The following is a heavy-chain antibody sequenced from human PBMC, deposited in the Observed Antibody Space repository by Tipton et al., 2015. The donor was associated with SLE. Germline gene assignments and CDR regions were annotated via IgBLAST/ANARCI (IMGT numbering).Heavy chain of an antibody. CDR1: GASISSHY. J-gene: IGHJ4*02. CDR2: IHYSGST. CDR3: ARLIDLWSGSRYYFDY. D-gene: IGHD3-3*01. V-gene: IGHV4-59*11. Sequence: LSLTCTVSGASISSHYWSWIRQPPGKGLESIGYIHYSGSTHFNPALKSRATISIDTSKNQFSLKLTSVTAADTAVYYRARLIDLWSGSRYYFDYWGQGALVTVSS.